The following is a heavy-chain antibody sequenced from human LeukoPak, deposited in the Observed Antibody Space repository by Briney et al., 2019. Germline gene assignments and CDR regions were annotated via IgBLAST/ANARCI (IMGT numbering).Heavy chain of an antibody. CDR1: VFTFSSYS. V-gene: IGHV3-21*01. D-gene: IGHD2-2*01. Sequence: GGSLRLSCAASVFTFSSYSMNWVRQAPGKGLEWVSSLSSSSSYIYYADSVKGRFTISRDNAKNSLYLQMNSLRAEDTAVYYCARDGKADIAVRYYYGMDVWGQGTTVTVSS. J-gene: IGHJ6*02. CDR3: ARDGKADIAVRYYYGMDV. CDR2: LSSSSSYI.